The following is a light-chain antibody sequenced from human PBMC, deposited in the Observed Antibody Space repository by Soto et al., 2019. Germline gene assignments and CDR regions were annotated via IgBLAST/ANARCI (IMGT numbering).Light chain of an antibody. Sequence: LTQPASVSGPPGHSVTISCNRTSSDIGAYNYVSWYQQHPGKAPKLIIYDVTNRPAGISSRFSASKSGNTASLTISVLQAEDEADYYCCSYKSSSTLYVFGTGTKVTVL. CDR3: CSYKSSSTLYV. V-gene: IGLV2-14*03. CDR2: DVT. J-gene: IGLJ1*01. CDR1: SSDIGAYNY.